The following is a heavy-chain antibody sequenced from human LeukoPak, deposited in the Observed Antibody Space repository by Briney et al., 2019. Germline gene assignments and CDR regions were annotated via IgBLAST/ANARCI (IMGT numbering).Heavy chain of an antibody. V-gene: IGHV4-61*01. CDR3: ARDQGSSWSYYYYGMDV. CDR2: IYYSGST. CDR1: GGSVSSGSYY. J-gene: IGHJ6*02. Sequence: SETLSLTCTVSGGSVSSGSYYWSWIRQPPGKGLEWSGNIYYSGSTNNTPSLKSRVTISVDTSKNQFSPKLSSVPPADTAVYYCARDQGSSWSYYYYGMDVWGQGTTVTVSS. D-gene: IGHD6-13*01.